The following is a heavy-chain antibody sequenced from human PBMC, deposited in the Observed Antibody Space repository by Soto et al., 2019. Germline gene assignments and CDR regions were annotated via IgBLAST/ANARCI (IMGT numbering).Heavy chain of an antibody. CDR1: GGSISSYY. J-gene: IGHJ4*02. V-gene: IGHV4-59*12. Sequence: SETLCLTWTVSGGSISSYYCSWIRQPPGKGLEWIGYIYYSGSTNYNPSLKSRVTISVDTSKNQFSLKLGSVTAADTAVYFCARGVPRSYLDYWGLGTLVTVSS. CDR3: ARGVPRSYLDY. CDR2: IYYSGST.